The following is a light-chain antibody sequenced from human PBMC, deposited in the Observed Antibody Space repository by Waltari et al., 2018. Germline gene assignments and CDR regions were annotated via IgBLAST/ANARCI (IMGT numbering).Light chain of an antibody. CDR3: MQGLQSPT. CDR1: QSLLHSDGNTY. J-gene: IGKJ4*01. Sequence: DIVMTQSPLSLPVTPGEAASISCRSNQSLLHSDGNTYLDWYLQRPGQSPPLLIYWGSNRASGVPDRFSGSGSGTDFTLKISRVEADDVGIYYCMQGLQSPTFGGGTKVEIK. V-gene: IGKV2-28*01. CDR2: WGS.